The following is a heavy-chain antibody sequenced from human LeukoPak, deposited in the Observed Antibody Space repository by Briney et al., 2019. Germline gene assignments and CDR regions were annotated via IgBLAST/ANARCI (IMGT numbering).Heavy chain of an antibody. V-gene: IGHV4-59*01. J-gene: IGHJ4*02. CDR1: GGSISNYY. CDR2: IYYSGST. D-gene: IGHD1-14*01. CDR3: ARSPRYSYFDY. Sequence: SETLSLTCTVSGGSISNYYWSWIRQPPGKGLEWIGYIYYSGSTNYNPSLKSRVTISVDTSKNQFSLKLSSVTAADTAVYYCARSPRYSYFDYWGQGTLVTVSS.